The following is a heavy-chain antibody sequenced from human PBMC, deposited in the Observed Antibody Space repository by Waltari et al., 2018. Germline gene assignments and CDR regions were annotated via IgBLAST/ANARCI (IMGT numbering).Heavy chain of an antibody. CDR3: ARLGDYYSNYGPGPDY. Sequence: QVQLQESGPGLVKPSGTLSLTCDVSGASFSSDTWWSWVRQPPGKGLEWMGEVYRGGGSNYNPALKSRVTRAADLSKKQFSLRLRFVTAADTAVYYCARLGDYYSNYGPGPDYWGQGTLVTVSS. CDR2: VYRGGGS. J-gene: IGHJ4*02. D-gene: IGHD4-4*01. V-gene: IGHV4-4*02. CDR1: GASFSSDTW.